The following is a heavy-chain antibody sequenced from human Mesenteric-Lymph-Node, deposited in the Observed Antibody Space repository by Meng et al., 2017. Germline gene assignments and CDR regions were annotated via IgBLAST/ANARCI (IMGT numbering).Heavy chain of an antibody. CDR1: GFTFKTYA. CDR3: AKRIYDTSGYAD. D-gene: IGHD3-22*01. Sequence: GGSLRLSCAASGFTFKTYAMSWVRQAPGKGLEWVSDISAADSNTYYADSVTGRFTISRDNSKNTVYLQMNSLGAEDTAVYYCAKRIYDTSGYADWGQGTLVTVSS. J-gene: IGHJ4*02. CDR2: ISAADSNT. V-gene: IGHV3-23*01.